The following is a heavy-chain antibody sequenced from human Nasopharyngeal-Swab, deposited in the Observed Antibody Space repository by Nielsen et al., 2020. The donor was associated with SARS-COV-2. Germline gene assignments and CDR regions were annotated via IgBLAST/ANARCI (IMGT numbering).Heavy chain of an antibody. CDR2: IGAYNGNT. CDR3: ARGRLSMVRGDAFDI. CDR1: GYTFTSYG. J-gene: IGHJ3*02. V-gene: IGHV1-18*01. D-gene: IGHD3-10*01. Sequence: ASVKVSCKASGYTFTSYGISWVRQAPGQGLEWMGWIGAYNGNTNYAQKLQGRVTMTTDTSTSTAYMELRSLRSDDTAVYYCARGRLSMVRGDAFDIWGQGTMVTVSS.